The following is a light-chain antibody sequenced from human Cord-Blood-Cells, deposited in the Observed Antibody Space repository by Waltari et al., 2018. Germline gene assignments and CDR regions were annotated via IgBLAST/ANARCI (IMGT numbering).Light chain of an antibody. J-gene: IGKJ1*01. V-gene: IGKV4-1*01. CDR2: WAS. Sequence: DIVLTQSPDSLAVSLGERALTTCKSSQSFLYSSNNKNYLAWYQQKPGQPPKLLIYWASTRESGVPDRFSGSGSGTDFTLTISSLQAEDVAVYYCQQYYSTPWTFGQGTKVEIK. CDR3: QQYYSTPWT. CDR1: QSFLYSSNNKNY.